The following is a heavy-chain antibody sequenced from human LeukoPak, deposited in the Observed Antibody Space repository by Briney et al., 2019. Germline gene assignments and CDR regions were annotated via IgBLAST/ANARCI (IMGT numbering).Heavy chain of an antibody. J-gene: IGHJ4*02. Sequence: GGSLRLSCAASGFTFSNYAMSWVRQAPGKGLEWVSAISGSASSTYHADSVKGRFTISRDNSKNTLYLQMNSLRANDTAVYYCAKDPGQQLGVFDYWGQGTLVTVSS. V-gene: IGHV3-23*01. D-gene: IGHD6-13*01. CDR1: GFTFSNYA. CDR3: AKDPGQQLGVFDY. CDR2: ISGSASST.